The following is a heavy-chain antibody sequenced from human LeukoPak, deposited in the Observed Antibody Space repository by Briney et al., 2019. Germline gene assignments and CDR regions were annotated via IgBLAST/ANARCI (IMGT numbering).Heavy chain of an antibody. CDR3: ACSQVVGAMPYYFNY. CDR2: IYYDGST. V-gene: IGHV4-59*08. D-gene: IGHD1-26*01. J-gene: IGHJ4*02. CDR1: RGPITSYY. Sequence: SETLSLTCTVSRGPITSYYWSWIRQPPGKGLEWIGYIYYDGSTNYNPSLNSRVTISVDTSKNQFSLKLNSATAADTAVYYCACSQVVGAMPYYFNYWGQGSLVTVSS.